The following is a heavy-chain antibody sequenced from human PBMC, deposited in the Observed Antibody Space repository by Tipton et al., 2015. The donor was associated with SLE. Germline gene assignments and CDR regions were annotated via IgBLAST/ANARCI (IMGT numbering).Heavy chain of an antibody. J-gene: IGHJ3*02. D-gene: IGHD6-13*01. CDR1: GGSFSGYY. V-gene: IGHV4-34*01. Sequence: TLSLTCAVYGGSFSGYYRSWIRQPPGKGLEWIGEINHSGSTNYNPSLKSRVTISVDTSTNQFSLKLSSVTAADTAVCYCARVVAAAGTAFDIWGQGTRVTVSS. CDR3: ARVVAAAGTAFDI. CDR2: INHSGST.